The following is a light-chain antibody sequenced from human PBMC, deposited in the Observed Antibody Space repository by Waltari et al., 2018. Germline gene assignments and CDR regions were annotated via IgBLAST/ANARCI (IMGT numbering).Light chain of an antibody. V-gene: IGLV2-14*01. J-gene: IGLJ3*02. CDR1: SSDVGGYNY. CDR3: TSFTSSATWV. Sequence: QSALTQPASVSGSPGQSITISCTGTSSDVGGYNYVSWYQQHPGQAPKLLLCGASIRPEGVSTRFSGSKSGNTASLTISGLQAEDEAEYYCTSFTSSATWVFGGGTKLTVL. CDR2: GAS.